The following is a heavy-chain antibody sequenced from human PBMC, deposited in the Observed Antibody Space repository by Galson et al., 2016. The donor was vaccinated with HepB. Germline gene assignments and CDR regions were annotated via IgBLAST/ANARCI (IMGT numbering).Heavy chain of an antibody. J-gene: IGHJ6*02. D-gene: IGHD3-10*01. Sequence: SLRLSCAASGFTFSSYNMNWVRQAPGKGLEWVSSISRSSRHIYYADSVKGRFTISRDNAKKSLYLQMNSLRVEDAAVYFCARDREGTSWVSGDYDHYVMDVWRHGTTFTVAS. CDR3: ARDREGTSWVSGDYDHYVMDV. CDR1: GFTFSSYN. V-gene: IGHV3-21*01. CDR2: ISRSSRHI.